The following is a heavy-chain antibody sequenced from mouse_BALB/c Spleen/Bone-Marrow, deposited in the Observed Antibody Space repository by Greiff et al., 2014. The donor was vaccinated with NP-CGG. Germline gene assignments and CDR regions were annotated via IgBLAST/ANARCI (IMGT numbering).Heavy chain of an antibody. J-gene: IGHJ2*01. V-gene: IGHV2-9*02. CDR3: ARTLRLRDYFDY. CDR1: GFSLTSYG. D-gene: IGHD1-2*01. CDR2: IRAGGIT. Sequence: VQLQESGPGLVAPSQSLSITCTVSGFSLTSYGVHWVRQPPGKGLEWLGVIRAGGITNYNSALMSRLSISKDNSKSQVFLKMNSLQTDDTAMYYCARTLRLRDYFDYWGQGTTLTVSS.